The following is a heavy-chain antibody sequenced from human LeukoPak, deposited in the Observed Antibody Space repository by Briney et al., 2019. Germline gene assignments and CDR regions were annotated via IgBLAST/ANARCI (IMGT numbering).Heavy chain of an antibody. Sequence: PGGSLRLSCAASGFTFSDHYMDWVRQAPGKGLEWVGRTRNKANSYTTEYAASVKGRFTISRDDSKNSLYLQMNSLRAEDTAVYYCASEWLPSRGWGQGTLVTVSS. CDR1: GFTFSDHY. V-gene: IGHV3-72*01. J-gene: IGHJ4*02. CDR2: TRNKANSYTT. CDR3: ASEWLPSRG. D-gene: IGHD3-22*01.